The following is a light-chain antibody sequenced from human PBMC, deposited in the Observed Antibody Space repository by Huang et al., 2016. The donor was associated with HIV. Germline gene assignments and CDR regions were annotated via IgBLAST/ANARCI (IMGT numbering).Light chain of an antibody. J-gene: IGKJ2*01. V-gene: IGKV4-1*01. CDR2: WAA. CDR3: QQYYSTPYT. Sequence: DIVMTQSPDSLAVSLGERVPINCTSSQGLLYKANNENSLAWCQQKPGQPPDLLIYWAATRVSGVPDRFSGSVSGTDFTLTISSLQAEDVALYHCQQYYSTPYTFGQGTTLEIK. CDR1: QGLLYKANNENS.